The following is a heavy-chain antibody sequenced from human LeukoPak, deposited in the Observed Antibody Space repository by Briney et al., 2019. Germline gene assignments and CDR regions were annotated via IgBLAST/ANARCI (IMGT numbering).Heavy chain of an antibody. J-gene: IGHJ4*02. D-gene: IGHD6-19*01. CDR3: ARTSSGWYFWTNEVVNRLGLLDY. Sequence: PWGSLRLSCAASGFTFSSYGMHWVRQAPGKGLEWVAVISYDGSNKYYADSVKGRFTISRDNSKNTLYLQMNSLRAEDTAVYYCARTSSGWYFWTNEVVNRLGLLDYWGQGTLVTVSS. CDR2: ISYDGSNK. V-gene: IGHV3-30*03. CDR1: GFTFSSYG.